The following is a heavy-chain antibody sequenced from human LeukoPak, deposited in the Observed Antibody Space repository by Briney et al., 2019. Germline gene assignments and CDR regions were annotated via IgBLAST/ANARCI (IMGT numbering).Heavy chain of an antibody. J-gene: IGHJ3*02. CDR1: GYSFSNYW. V-gene: IGHV5-51*01. CDR2: IYPGDSDT. Sequence: GESLKISCEGSGYSFSNYWIGWVRQMPGRGLEWMGIIYPGDSDTRYSPSFQGQVTISADQSITTAYLQWTSLKASDTAMYYCARRETPKNYIAVADNDAFDIWGQGTMVTVSS. D-gene: IGHD6-19*01. CDR3: ARRETPKNYIAVADNDAFDI.